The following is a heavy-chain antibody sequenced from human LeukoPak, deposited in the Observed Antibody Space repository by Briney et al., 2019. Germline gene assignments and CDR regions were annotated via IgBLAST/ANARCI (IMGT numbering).Heavy chain of an antibody. CDR2: ISGSGGNT. CDR3: AKDRRAGSYDY. V-gene: IGHV3-23*01. CDR1: GFTFSSYW. J-gene: IGHJ4*02. Sequence: GGSLRLSCAASGFTFSSYWMTWVRQAPGKGLEWVSAISGSGGNTYYADSVKGRFTISRDNSKNTLYLQMNSLRAEDTAVYYCAKDRRAGSYDYWGQGTLVTVSS. D-gene: IGHD3-10*01.